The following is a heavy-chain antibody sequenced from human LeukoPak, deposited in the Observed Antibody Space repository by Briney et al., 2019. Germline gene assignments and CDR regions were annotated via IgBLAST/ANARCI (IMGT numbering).Heavy chain of an antibody. CDR2: IYPGDSDT. J-gene: IGHJ4*02. CDR1: GYSFTSYW. V-gene: IGHV5-51*01. Sequence: GESLKISCKGSGYSFTSYWIGWVRQMLGKGLEWMGIIYPGDSDTRYSPSFQGQVTISADKSISTAYLQWSSLKASDTAMYYCARHGSREQWLVPPDYWGQGTLVTVSS. CDR3: ARHGSREQWLVPPDY. D-gene: IGHD6-19*01.